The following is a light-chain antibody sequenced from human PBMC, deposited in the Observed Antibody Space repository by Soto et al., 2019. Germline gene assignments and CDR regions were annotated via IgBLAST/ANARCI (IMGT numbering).Light chain of an antibody. J-gene: IGKJ5*01. Sequence: DIQMPQSPSSLSSSVGDRVTITCQASQDISNYLNWYQKKPGKAPKLLIYDASNLETGVASRFSGSGTGPDFTFTISSLQLEDNATYYCQQNDNLPRVTFGQGTRLEIK. CDR3: QQNDNLPRVT. CDR2: DAS. CDR1: QDISNY. V-gene: IGKV1-33*01.